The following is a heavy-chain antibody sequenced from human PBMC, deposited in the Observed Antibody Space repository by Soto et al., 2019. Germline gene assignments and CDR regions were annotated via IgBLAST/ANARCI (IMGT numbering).Heavy chain of an antibody. V-gene: IGHV3-23*01. J-gene: IGHJ4*02. CDR1: GFTFNTYA. CDR3: AKFHGSGTYYNFPDY. D-gene: IGHD3-10*01. Sequence: LRLSCAASGFTFNTYAMSWVRQAPGKGLEWVSTISDSGGRTYYAASVKGRFTISRDNSKNTLYLLMNSLSAEDTALYYCAKFHGSGTYYNFPDYWGQGTLVTVSS. CDR2: ISDSGGRT.